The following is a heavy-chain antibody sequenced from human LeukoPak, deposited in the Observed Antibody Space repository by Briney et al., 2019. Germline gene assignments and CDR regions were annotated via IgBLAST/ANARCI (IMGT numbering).Heavy chain of an antibody. CDR2: INHSGST. D-gene: IGHD3-10*01. V-gene: IGHV4-34*01. CDR3: ARGATPLYYYGSGSYYRPYYYYGMHV. Sequence: PSETLSLTCAVYGGSFSGYYWSWIRLPPGKGLEWIGEINHSGSTNYNPSLKSRVTISVDTSKNQFSLKLSSVTAADTAVYYCARGATPLYYYGSGSYYRPYYYYGMHVWGQGATVTVSS. CDR1: GGSFSGYY. J-gene: IGHJ6*02.